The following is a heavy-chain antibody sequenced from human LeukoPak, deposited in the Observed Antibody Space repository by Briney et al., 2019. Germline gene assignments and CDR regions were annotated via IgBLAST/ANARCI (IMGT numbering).Heavy chain of an antibody. Sequence: GASVKVSCKASGGTFSSYAISWVRQAPGQGLEWMGGIIPIFGTAHYAQKFQGRVTITADKSTSTAYMELSRLRSDDTAVYYCAREAYASGSFRTDYYYMDVWGKGTTVTISS. CDR2: IIPIFGTA. J-gene: IGHJ6*03. CDR3: AREAYASGSFRTDYYYMDV. D-gene: IGHD3-10*01. V-gene: IGHV1-69*06. CDR1: GGTFSSYA.